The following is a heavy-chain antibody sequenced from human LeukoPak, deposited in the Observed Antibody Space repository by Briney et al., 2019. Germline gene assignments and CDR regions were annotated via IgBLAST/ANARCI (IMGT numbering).Heavy chain of an antibody. V-gene: IGHV3-21*01. CDR2: ISSSSSYI. CDR1: GFTLSSYS. Sequence: GGSLRLSCAASGFTLSSYSMNWVRQAPGKGLEWVSSISSSSSYIYCADSVKGRFTISRDNARNSLYLQMNSLRAEDTAVYYCAKLIAAARDDAFDIWGQGTMVTVSS. J-gene: IGHJ3*02. D-gene: IGHD6-13*01. CDR3: AKLIAAARDDAFDI.